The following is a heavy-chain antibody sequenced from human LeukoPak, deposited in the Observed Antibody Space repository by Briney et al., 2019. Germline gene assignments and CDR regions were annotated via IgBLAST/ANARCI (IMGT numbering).Heavy chain of an antibody. CDR3: AKDIGPTYYYYYMDV. CDR2: ISWDGGST. V-gene: IGHV3-43D*03. CDR1: GFTFDDYA. J-gene: IGHJ6*03. Sequence: GGSLRLSCAASGFTFDDYAMHWVRQAPGKGLEWVSLISWDGGSTYYADSVKGRFTISRDNSKNSLYLQMNSLRAEDTALYYCAKDIGPTYYYYYMDVWGKGTTVTVSS. D-gene: IGHD3/OR15-3a*01.